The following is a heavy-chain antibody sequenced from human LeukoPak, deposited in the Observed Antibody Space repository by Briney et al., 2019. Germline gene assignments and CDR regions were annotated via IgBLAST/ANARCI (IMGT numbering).Heavy chain of an antibody. J-gene: IGHJ5*02. D-gene: IGHD1-1*01. Sequence: GASVKVSCQASGYTFTSNDIHWVRPATGQGLAWMGWMNPHSGSVGYAQKYQGRVIMTWDTSISTAYMELSSLTSDDTAVYYCVRVPQRVPHNWFDPWGQGTLVTISS. CDR2: MNPHSGSV. CDR1: GYTFTSND. CDR3: VRVPQRVPHNWFDP. V-gene: IGHV1-8*01.